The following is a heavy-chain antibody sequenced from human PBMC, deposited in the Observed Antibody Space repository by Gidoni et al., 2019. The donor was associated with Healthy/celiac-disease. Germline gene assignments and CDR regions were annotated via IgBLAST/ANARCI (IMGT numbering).Heavy chain of an antibody. V-gene: IGHV3-15*01. CDR3: TTDYYDSSGYYPGSGCDY. CDR2: IKSKTDGGTT. Sequence: EVQLVESGGGLVKPGGSLRLSCAASGFTFSNAWMSWVRQAPGKGLEWVGRIKSKTDGGTTDYAAPVKGRFTISRDDSKNTLYLQMNSLKTEDTAVYYCTTDYYDSSGYYPGSGCDYWGQGTLVTVSS. CDR1: GFTFSNAW. D-gene: IGHD3-22*01. J-gene: IGHJ4*02.